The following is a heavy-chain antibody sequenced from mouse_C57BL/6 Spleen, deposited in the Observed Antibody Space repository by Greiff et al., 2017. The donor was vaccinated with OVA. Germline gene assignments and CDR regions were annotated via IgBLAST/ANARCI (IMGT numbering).Heavy chain of an antibody. D-gene: IGHD5-1-1*01. V-gene: IGHV2-4*01. CDR1: GFSFTSYG. Sequence: QVQLKESGPGLVQPSQSLSITCTVSGFSFTSYGVHWVRQPPGKGLEWLGVIWSGGSTDYNAAFISRLSISKDNSKSQVFFKMNSLQADDTAIYSCAKCEIPDHYAMDYWGQGTSVTVSS. CDR3: AKCEIPDHYAMDY. J-gene: IGHJ4*01. CDR2: IWSGGST.